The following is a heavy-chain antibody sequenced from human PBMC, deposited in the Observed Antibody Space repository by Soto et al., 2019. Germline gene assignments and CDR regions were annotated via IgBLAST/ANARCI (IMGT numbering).Heavy chain of an antibody. D-gene: IGHD1-26*01. CDR1: GFTFSTYA. CDR3: ANIEYCSASLSGIIGK. V-gene: IGHV3-23*01. CDR2: ISDSGGSP. J-gene: IGHJ4*02. Sequence: EVKLLEYGGGLVQPGGSLRLSCAASGFTFSTYAMSWVRQTPGKGLGLEWVSAISDSGGSPNYADSVRGRFTISRDNTKITLYLQMNSLRTDDTDVYYCANIEYCSASLSGIIGKWGQGTLVTVSS.